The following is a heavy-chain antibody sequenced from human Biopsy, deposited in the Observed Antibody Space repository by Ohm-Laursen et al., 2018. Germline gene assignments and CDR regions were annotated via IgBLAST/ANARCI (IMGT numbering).Heavy chain of an antibody. CDR3: ATPFQYYDSWGGYPPFDH. D-gene: IGHD3-3*01. CDR1: GGTFITYG. Sequence: SSVKVSCKASGGTFITYGFNWVRQAPGQGLEWMGGIIPMFGPATYAQKFQGRVTITADESTTTAYMELSNLKSEDTAVYYCATPFQYYDSWGGYPPFDHWGQGTLVTVSS. CDR2: IIPMFGPA. J-gene: IGHJ4*02. V-gene: IGHV1-69*01.